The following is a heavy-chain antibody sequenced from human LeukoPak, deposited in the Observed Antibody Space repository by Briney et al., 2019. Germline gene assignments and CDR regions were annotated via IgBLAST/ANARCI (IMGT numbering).Heavy chain of an antibody. V-gene: IGHV4-34*01. D-gene: IGHD5-12*01. J-gene: IGHJ4*02. CDR3: ARRRGYSGYPWGY. CDR2: INHSGST. Sequence: PSETLSLTCAVYGVSFSGYYWSWIRQPPGKGLEWIGEINHSGSTNYNPSLKSRVTISVDTSKNQFSLKLSSVTAADTAVYYCARRRGYSGYPWGYWGQGTLVTVSS. CDR1: GVSFSGYY.